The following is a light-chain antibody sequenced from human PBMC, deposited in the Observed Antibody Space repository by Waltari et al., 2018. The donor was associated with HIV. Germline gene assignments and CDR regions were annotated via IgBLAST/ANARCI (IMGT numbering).Light chain of an antibody. Sequence: EIVMTQSPVTLSASLAERVTLPCRADQSVGNNLALYRQEPGQAPGAPIYSVSTRAAGVPARFSGSGSGTDFTLTISSLQSEDYAVYFCQQYEKWPPRTFGGGTKV. CDR2: SVS. CDR3: QQYEKWPPRT. J-gene: IGKJ4*01. V-gene: IGKV3-15*01. CDR1: QSVGNN.